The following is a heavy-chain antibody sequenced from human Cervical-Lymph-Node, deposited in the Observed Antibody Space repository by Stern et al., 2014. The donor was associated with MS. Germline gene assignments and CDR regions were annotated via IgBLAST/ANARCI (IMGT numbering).Heavy chain of an antibody. J-gene: IGHJ4*02. D-gene: IGHD3-22*01. CDR2: INPSGGST. CDR1: GYTFTSYY. Sequence: QVQLVQSGAEVKKPGASVKVSCKASGYTFTSYYMHWVRQAPGQGLEWMGIINPSGGSTSYAQKFQGRVTMTRDTSTSTVYMELSSLRSEDTAVYYCARDGAYYYDSSGSSPHFDYWGQGTLVTVSS. CDR3: ARDGAYYYDSSGSSPHFDY. V-gene: IGHV1-46*01.